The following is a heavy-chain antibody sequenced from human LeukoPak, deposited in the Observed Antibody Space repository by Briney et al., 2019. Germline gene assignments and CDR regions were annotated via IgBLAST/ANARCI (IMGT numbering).Heavy chain of an antibody. Sequence: SQTLSLTCTVSGGSISSGSYYWSWIRQPAGKGLEWIGRIYTSGSTNYNPSLKSRVTISVDTSKNQFSLKLSSVTAADTAVYYCAGNYYGSGIYYSEDRYWGQGTLVTVSS. CDR1: GGSISSGSYY. J-gene: IGHJ4*02. CDR2: IYTSGST. CDR3: AGNYYGSGIYYSEDRY. D-gene: IGHD3-10*01. V-gene: IGHV4-61*02.